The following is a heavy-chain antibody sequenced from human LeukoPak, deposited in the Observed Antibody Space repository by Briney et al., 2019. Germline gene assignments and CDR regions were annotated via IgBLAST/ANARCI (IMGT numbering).Heavy chain of an antibody. D-gene: IGHD1-26*01. J-gene: IGHJ4*02. Sequence: GGSLRLSCAASGFTFSSYSMNWVRQAPGKGLEWVSSISSSSSYIYYADSVKGRFTISRDNAKNSPYLQMNSLRAEDTAVYYCARAKRGSGSYYFHYWGQGTLVTVSS. V-gene: IGHV3-21*01. CDR2: ISSSSSYI. CDR1: GFTFSSYS. CDR3: ARAKRGSGSYYFHY.